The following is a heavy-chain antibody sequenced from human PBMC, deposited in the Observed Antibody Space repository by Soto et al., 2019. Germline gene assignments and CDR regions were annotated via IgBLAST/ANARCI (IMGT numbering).Heavy chain of an antibody. V-gene: IGHV1-18*01. CDR2: VSASLGSP. D-gene: IGHD2-8*01. Sequence: AAGKVSCKASGYTFIKYGISWVRQAPVQVLEWMVWVSASLGSPKYAHKFQDIVTMSTDTSKTTSYVELRSLTSNDTDVYYCARDWYCKDGVCSDLFDHWGQGTQVTVSS. CDR3: ARDWYCKDGVCSDLFDH. CDR1: GYTFIKYG. J-gene: IGHJ5*02.